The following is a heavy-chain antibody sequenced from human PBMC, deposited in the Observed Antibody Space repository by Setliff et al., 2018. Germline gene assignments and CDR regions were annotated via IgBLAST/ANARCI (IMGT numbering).Heavy chain of an antibody. J-gene: IGHJ5*01. D-gene: IGHD2-21*02. CDR3: VIGGGYCGFDGFPFDS. CDR1: RGSINSHY. Sequence: SETLSLTCTVSRGSINSHYWSWIRQPAGKGLEWIGRIYIYTSGTTNYSPSLKSRVTISADTSNNQFSLNLTSVTAADTAVYFGVIGGGYCGFDGFPFDSWGPGSLVTVSS. CDR2: IYIYTSGTT. V-gene: IGHV4-4*07.